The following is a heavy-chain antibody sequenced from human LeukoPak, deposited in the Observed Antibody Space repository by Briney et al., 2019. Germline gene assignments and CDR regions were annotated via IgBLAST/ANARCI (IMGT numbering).Heavy chain of an antibody. CDR3: ARPGSYSNYYYYGMDV. D-gene: IGHD1-26*01. J-gene: IGHJ6*02. CDR1: GFTFSSYA. V-gene: IGHV3-30-3*01. CDR2: ISYDGSNK. Sequence: PGGSLRLSCAASGFTFSSYAMHWVRQAPGKGLEWVAVISYDGSNKYYADSVKGRFTISRDNSKNTLYLQMNSLRAEDTAVYYCARPGSYSNYYYYGMDVWGQGTTVTVSS.